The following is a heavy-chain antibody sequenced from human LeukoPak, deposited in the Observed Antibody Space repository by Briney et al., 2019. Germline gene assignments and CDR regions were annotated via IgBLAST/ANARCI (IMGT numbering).Heavy chain of an antibody. Sequence: GASVKVSCKASGGTFSSYAISWVRQAPGQGLEWMGGIIPIFGTANYAQEFQGRVTITADESTSTAYMELSSLRSEDTAVYYCARGTAAQGWFDPWGQGTLVTVSS. CDR1: GGTFSSYA. CDR2: IIPIFGTA. D-gene: IGHD6-13*01. CDR3: ARGTAAQGWFDP. V-gene: IGHV1-69*13. J-gene: IGHJ5*02.